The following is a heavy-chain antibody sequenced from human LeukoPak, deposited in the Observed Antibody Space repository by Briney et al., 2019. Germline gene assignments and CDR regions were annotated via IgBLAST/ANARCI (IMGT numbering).Heavy chain of an antibody. D-gene: IGHD3-16*01. V-gene: IGHV3-74*01. CDR1: GFAFSAYW. Sequence: GGSLRLSCAASGFAFSAYWMHWVRQAPGKGLEWVSRINEDATTITYADSVKGRFIISRDNSKKSLYLQMNNLRAEDTAVYYCVRDLILVWAPGDDFDFWGQGTLVIVSS. CDR3: VRDLILVWAPGDDFDF. J-gene: IGHJ4*02. CDR2: INEDATTI.